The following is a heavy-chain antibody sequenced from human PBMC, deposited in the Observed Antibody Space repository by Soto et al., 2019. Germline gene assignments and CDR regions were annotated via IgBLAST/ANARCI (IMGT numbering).Heavy chain of an antibody. CDR3: AKDTSRVGSTRGPFDR. CDR2: ISYDGSSK. CDR1: GFTFSDCG. D-gene: IGHD1-26*01. V-gene: IGHV3-30*18. Sequence: GSLRLSCAASGFTFSDCGIHWVRKAPGKGLEWLAVISYDGSSKYYADSVKGRFTISRDNSKNTLYLQMSSLRTEDTAVYSCAKDTSRVGSTRGPFDRWGQGNLVTVSS. J-gene: IGHJ4*02.